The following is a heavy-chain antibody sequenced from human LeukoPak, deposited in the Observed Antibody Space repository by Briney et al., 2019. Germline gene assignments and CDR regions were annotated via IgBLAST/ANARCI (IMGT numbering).Heavy chain of an antibody. CDR3: TRVRSSSWYDY. J-gene: IGHJ4*02. CDR2: ISGDGTTT. V-gene: IGHV3-74*01. CDR1: GFTFSTSW. Sequence: GGSLRLSCATSGFTFSTSWMHWVRQAPGKGLGWVSRISGDGTTTTYADSVKGLFTISRDNAKNTLFLQMNSLRVDDTAVYYCTRVRSSSWYDYWGQGALVTVSS. D-gene: IGHD6-13*01.